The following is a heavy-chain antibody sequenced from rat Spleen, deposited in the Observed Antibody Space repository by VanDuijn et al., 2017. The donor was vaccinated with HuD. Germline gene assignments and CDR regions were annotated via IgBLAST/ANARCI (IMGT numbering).Heavy chain of an antibody. D-gene: IGHD1-11*01. CDR2: ISTSGGST. J-gene: IGHJ2*01. Sequence: EVQLVESGGGLVQPGRSLKLSCAASGFTFSNYDMAWVRQAPTKGLEWVASISTSGGSTYYPDSVKGRFTISRDNAKSTLYLQMNSLRSEDTATYYCTRGDYGGYLSFDYWGQGVMVTVSS. V-gene: IGHV5-27*01. CDR1: GFTFSNYD. CDR3: TRGDYGGYLSFDY.